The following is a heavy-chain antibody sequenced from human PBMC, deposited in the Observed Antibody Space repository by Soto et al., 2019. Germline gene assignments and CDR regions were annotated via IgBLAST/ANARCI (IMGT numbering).Heavy chain of an antibody. Sequence: PGGSLRLSCAASGFTFSSYWMSWVRQAPGKGLEWVANIKQDGSEKYYVDSVKGRFTISRDNAKNSLYLQMNSLRAEDTAVYYCARASRIEYSSPYYFDYWGQGTLVTVSS. J-gene: IGHJ4*02. CDR1: GFTFSSYW. CDR2: IKQDGSEK. V-gene: IGHV3-7*01. D-gene: IGHD6-6*01. CDR3: ARASRIEYSSPYYFDY.